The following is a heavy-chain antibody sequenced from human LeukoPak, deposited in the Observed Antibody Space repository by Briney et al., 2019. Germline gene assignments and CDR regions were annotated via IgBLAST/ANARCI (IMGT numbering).Heavy chain of an antibody. Sequence: GESLKISCRVSGYAFASYWIGLVRQAPGKGLEWMGIIYPADSETKSSPSFQGQDTFSADKSISTAYLQWSSLKASDTAMYYCARHRGPDFWSGYQNWGQGTLVTVSS. CDR1: GYAFASYW. CDR3: ARHRGPDFWSGYQN. D-gene: IGHD3-3*01. V-gene: IGHV5-51*01. CDR2: IYPADSET. J-gene: IGHJ4*02.